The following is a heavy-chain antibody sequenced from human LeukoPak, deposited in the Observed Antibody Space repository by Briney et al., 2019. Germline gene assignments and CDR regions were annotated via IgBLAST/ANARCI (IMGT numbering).Heavy chain of an antibody. Sequence: RPGGSLRLSCAASGFTFSSYAMSWVRQAPGKGLEWVSAISGSGGSTYYADSVKGRFTISRDNSKNTLYLQMNSLRAEDTAVYYCAKVGYSSGWYGKYFDYWGQGTLVTVSS. CDR3: AKVGYSSGWYGKYFDY. D-gene: IGHD6-19*01. CDR2: ISGSGGST. J-gene: IGHJ4*02. CDR1: GFTFSSYA. V-gene: IGHV3-23*01.